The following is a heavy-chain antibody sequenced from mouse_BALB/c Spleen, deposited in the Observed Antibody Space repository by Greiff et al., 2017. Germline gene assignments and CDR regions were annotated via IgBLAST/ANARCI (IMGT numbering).Heavy chain of an antibody. Sequence: EVKLEESGPELVKPGASVKISCKASGYTFTDYNMHWVKQSHGKSLEWIGYIYPYNGGTGYNQKFKSKATLTVDNSSSTAYMELRSLTSEDSAVYYCARGITTGVVGYFDVWGAGTTVTVSS. J-gene: IGHJ1*01. V-gene: IGHV1S29*02. D-gene: IGHD1-1*02. CDR2: IYPYNGGT. CDR3: ARGITTGVVGYFDV. CDR1: GYTFTDYN.